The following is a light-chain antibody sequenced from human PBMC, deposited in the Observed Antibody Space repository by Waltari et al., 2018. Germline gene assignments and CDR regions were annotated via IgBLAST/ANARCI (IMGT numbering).Light chain of an antibody. J-gene: IGLJ1*01. CDR1: NNAVGAFNR. CDR2: EVS. V-gene: IGLV2-14*01. CDR3: SSYTRSHTYV. Sequence: QSALTQPASVSVSPGQSITISCPGTNNAVGAFNRVPWYQQHPGKAPNLMIHEVSNRPSGGSNRFSGSKSGNTASLTISGLQAEDEADYHCSSYTRSHTYVFGPGTTVTVL.